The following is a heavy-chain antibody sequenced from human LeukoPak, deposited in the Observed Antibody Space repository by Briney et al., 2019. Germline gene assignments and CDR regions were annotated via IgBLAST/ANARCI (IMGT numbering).Heavy chain of an antibody. CDR3: ARDLVPYWYFDL. Sequence: GGSLRLSCAASGFTLSDYSMNWVRQAPGKGLEWVSYISSSSSTINYADSVKGRFTISRDSAKNSLYLQMSSLRAEDTAVYYCARDLVPYWYFDLWGRGSLVTVSS. CDR1: GFTLSDYS. D-gene: IGHD6-13*01. CDR2: ISSSSSTI. V-gene: IGHV3-48*01. J-gene: IGHJ2*01.